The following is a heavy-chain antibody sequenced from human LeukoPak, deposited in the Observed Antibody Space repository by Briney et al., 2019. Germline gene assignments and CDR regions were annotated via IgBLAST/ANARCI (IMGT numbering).Heavy chain of an antibody. V-gene: IGHV1-2*02. CDR2: INPNNGGT. CDR1: GYTFAAYY. Sequence: GVSVKVSCKASGYTFAAYYIHWVRQTPGQRLEWVGWINPNNGGTNYAQNFQGRVTMTRDTYITTAYMELTKLRSDDTAVYYCARDHYDSSGHFDSWGPGTLVTVSS. D-gene: IGHD3-22*01. J-gene: IGHJ4*02. CDR3: ARDHYDSSGHFDS.